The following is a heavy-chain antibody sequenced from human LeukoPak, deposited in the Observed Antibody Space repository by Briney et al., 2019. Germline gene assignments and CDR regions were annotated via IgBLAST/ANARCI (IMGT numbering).Heavy chain of an antibody. CDR3: ARAPPYCTDGVCYSYFYYMDV. CDR1: GYTFTSYG. D-gene: IGHD2-8*01. Sequence: GASVKVSCRASGYTFTSYGINWVRQGPGEGLEWMGWISGNNGNTNYAQKLRGRVTMTRDTSTSTAYMGLRGLRSDDTAVYYCARAPPYCTDGVCYSYFYYMDVWGRGTTVTVSS. J-gene: IGHJ6*03. V-gene: IGHV1-18*04. CDR2: ISGNNGNT.